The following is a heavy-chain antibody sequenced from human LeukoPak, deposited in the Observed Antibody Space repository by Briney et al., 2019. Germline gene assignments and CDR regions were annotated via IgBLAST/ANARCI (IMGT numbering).Heavy chain of an antibody. V-gene: IGHV4-34*01. CDR3: ARGRQRITMVRGVMKYFDY. CDR1: GGSFSGYY. Sequence: SETLSLTCAVYGGSFSGYYWSWIRQPPGKGLEWIGKINHSGSTNYNPSLKSRVTISVDTSKNQFSLKLSSVTAADTAVYYCARGRQRITMVRGVMKYFDYWGQGTLVTVSS. J-gene: IGHJ4*02. CDR2: INHSGST. D-gene: IGHD3-10*01.